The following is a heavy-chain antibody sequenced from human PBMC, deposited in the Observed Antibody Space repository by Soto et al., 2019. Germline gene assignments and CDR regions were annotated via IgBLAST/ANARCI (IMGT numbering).Heavy chain of an antibody. CDR3: ARASLGGTATVVTAGYYYYDGMDV. V-gene: IGHV5-51*01. CDR1: GYSFTSCW. J-gene: IGHJ6*02. D-gene: IGHD2-21*02. CDR2: IYPGDSDT. Sequence: GESLNISCKGSGYSFTSCWIGWVRQMPGKGLEWMGIIYPGDSDTRYSPSFQGQVTIPADKSISTASLKLSSVTAADTAVYYCARASLGGTATVVTAGYYYYDGMDVWGQGTTVTVSS.